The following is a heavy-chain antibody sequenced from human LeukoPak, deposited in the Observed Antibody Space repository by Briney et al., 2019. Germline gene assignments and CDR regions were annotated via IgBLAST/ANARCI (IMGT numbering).Heavy chain of an antibody. CDR1: GFTFSSYW. J-gene: IGHJ1*01. CDR3: AKGDFWNGLGEYFLY. D-gene: IGHD3-3*01. Sequence: PGGSLRLSCAASGFTFSSYWMNWVRQAPGKGLEWVANIKQDGSDKEYVDSVQGRFTISRENAKNSLYLQMNSLRAEDTAVYYCAKGDFWNGLGEYFLYWGQGILVTVSS. V-gene: IGHV3-7*01. CDR2: IKQDGSDK.